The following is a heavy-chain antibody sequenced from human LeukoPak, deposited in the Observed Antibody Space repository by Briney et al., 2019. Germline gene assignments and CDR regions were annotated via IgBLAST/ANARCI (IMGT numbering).Heavy chain of an antibody. D-gene: IGHD3-22*01. CDR2: ISGSGDNT. V-gene: IGHV3-23*01. J-gene: IGHJ4*02. CDR1: GFTFSGYS. CDR3: AKGSYYDCSGSFYFDY. Sequence: GGSLRLSCTASGFTFSGYSMNWIRQAPGKGLEWVSGISGSGDNTYYADSVKGRFTISRDNSKNTLYVQVNSLGTEDTAAYYCAKGSYYDCSGSFYFDYWGQGTLVTVSS.